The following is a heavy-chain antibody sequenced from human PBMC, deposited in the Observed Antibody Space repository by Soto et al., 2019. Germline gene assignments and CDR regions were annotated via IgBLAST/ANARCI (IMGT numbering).Heavy chain of an antibody. CDR1: GGSISSGDYY. CDR3: ARRDRSGFSYWLDT. J-gene: IGHJ5*02. D-gene: IGHD3-22*01. CDR2: IYFSGTT. V-gene: IGHV4-31*03. Sequence: SETLSLTCTVSGGSISSGDYYWSWIRQHPGKGLEWIGTIYFSGTTYYNPSLKSRVTISVDTSKSQFSLKLSSVAAADTAVYYCARRDRSGFSYWLDTWGQGTLVTVS.